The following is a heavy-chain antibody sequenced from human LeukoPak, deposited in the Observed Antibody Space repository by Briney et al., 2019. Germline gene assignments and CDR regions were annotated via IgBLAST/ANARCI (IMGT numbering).Heavy chain of an antibody. CDR2: ISSSSSYI. CDR3: ARDQIAAAGTPFDY. CDR1: GFTFSSYS. V-gene: IGHV3-21*01. J-gene: IGHJ4*02. Sequence: GGSLRLSCAASGFTFSSYSRNWVRQAPGKGLEWVSSISSSSSYIYYADSVKGRFAISRDNAKNSLYLQMNSLRAEDTAVYYCARDQIAAAGTPFDYWGQGTLVTVSS. D-gene: IGHD6-13*01.